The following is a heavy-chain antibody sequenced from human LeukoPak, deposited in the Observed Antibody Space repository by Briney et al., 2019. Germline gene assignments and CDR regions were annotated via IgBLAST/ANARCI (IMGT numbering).Heavy chain of an antibody. V-gene: IGHV4-59*08. CDR1: GGSISSYY. D-gene: IGHD6-19*01. CDR2: IYYSGST. Sequence: SETLSLTCTVSGGSISSYYWSWIRQPPGKGLEWIGYIYYSGSTYYNPSLKSRVTISVDTSKNQFSLKLSSVTAADTAVYYCASLTTTSGWRSYYYYYMDVWGKGTTVTVSS. CDR3: ASLTTTSGWRSYYYYYMDV. J-gene: IGHJ6*03.